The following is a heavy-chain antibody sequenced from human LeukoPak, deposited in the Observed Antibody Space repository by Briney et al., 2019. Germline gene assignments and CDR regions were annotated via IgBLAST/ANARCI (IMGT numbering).Heavy chain of an antibody. J-gene: IGHJ4*02. CDR2: INPSGGST. Sequence: ASVKVSCKASGYTFTSYYMHWVRQAPGQGLEWMGIINPSGGSTSYAQKFQGRVTLTTDTSTSTAYMELRSLRSDDTAVYYCARDPYIAVAGRFDYWGQGTLVTVSS. D-gene: IGHD6-19*01. CDR1: GYTFTSYY. V-gene: IGHV1-46*01. CDR3: ARDPYIAVAGRFDY.